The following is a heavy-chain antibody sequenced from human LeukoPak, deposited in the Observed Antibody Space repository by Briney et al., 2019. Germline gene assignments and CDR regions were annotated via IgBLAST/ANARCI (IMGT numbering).Heavy chain of an antibody. D-gene: IGHD3-10*01. Sequence: GGSLRLSCAASGFTFDDYAMHWVRQAPGKGLEWVSLISGDGGSTYYADSVKGRFTISRDNSKNSLYLQMNSLRTEDTALYYCAKDKRFGEPTPGYGMDVWGQGTTVTVS. V-gene: IGHV3-43*02. CDR3: AKDKRFGEPTPGYGMDV. CDR2: ISGDGGST. J-gene: IGHJ6*02. CDR1: GFTFDDYA.